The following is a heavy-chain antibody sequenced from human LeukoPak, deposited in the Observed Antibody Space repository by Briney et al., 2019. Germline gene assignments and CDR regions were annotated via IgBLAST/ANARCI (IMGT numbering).Heavy chain of an antibody. V-gene: IGHV3-23*01. J-gene: IGHJ6*02. D-gene: IGHD1-26*01. CDR2: ISGSGGST. Sequence: GVSLRLSCAASGFTFSSYAMSWVRQAPGKGLEWVSAISGSGGSTYYADSVKGRFTISRDNSKNTLYLQMDSLRADDTAVYYCAREPWGAMGAAWGMDVWGQGTTVTVSS. CDR3: AREPWGAMGAAWGMDV. CDR1: GFTFSSYA.